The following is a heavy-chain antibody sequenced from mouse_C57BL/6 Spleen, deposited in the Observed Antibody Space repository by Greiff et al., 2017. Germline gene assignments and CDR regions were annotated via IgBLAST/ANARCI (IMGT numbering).Heavy chain of an antibody. CDR3: ARAGYDYDDDD. J-gene: IGHJ2*01. Sequence: LQQPGASVKMSCKASGYTFTSYWITWVKQRPGQGLEWIGDIYPGSGSTNYNEKFKSKATLTVDTSSSTAYMQLSSLTSEDSAVYYCARAGYDYDDDDWGQGTTLTVSS. V-gene: IGHV1-55*01. CDR1: GYTFTSYW. D-gene: IGHD2-4*01. CDR2: IYPGSGST.